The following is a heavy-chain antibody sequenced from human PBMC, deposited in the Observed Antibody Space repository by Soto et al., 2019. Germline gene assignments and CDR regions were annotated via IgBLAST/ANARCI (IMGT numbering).Heavy chain of an antibody. J-gene: IGHJ4*02. CDR1: GASISSYY. CDR3: ARLLPTSGNWALDY. Sequence: SETLSLTCTVSGASISSYYWSWIRQPPGKGLEWIGYIYYSGSTNYNPSLKSRVTISVDTSKNQFSLKVSSVTATDTAVYYCARLLPTSGNWALDYWGQGTLVTVSS. D-gene: IGHD7-27*01. V-gene: IGHV4-59*01. CDR2: IYYSGST.